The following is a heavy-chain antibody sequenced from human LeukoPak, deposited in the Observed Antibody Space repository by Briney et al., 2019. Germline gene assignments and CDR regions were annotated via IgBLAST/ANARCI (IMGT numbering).Heavy chain of an antibody. D-gene: IGHD5-18*01. J-gene: IGHJ4*02. V-gene: IGHV3-9*01. Sequence: GRSLRLSCAASGLTFDDYAMHWVRQAPGKGLEWVSGISWNSGSIGYADSVKGRFTISRDNARNSLYLQMNSLRAEDTALYYCAREGPQQLCDYWGQGTLVTVSS. CDR1: GLTFDDYA. CDR2: ISWNSGSI. CDR3: AREGPQQLCDY.